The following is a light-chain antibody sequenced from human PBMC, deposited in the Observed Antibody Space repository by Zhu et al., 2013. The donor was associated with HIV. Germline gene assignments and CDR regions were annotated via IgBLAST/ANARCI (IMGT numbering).Light chain of an antibody. CDR1: QSVSTY. CDR2: ASP. J-gene: IGKJ2*01. Sequence: DIQMTQSPSALHASVGDRVTIICRSSQSVSTYVNWYQQKPGEAPKLLISASPSLQSRVPPRFSVSGSDKDFALNISSLQREDIATYYCQQGHSHPLTFGQGTKLQIK. V-gene: IGKV1-39*01. CDR3: QQGHSHPLT.